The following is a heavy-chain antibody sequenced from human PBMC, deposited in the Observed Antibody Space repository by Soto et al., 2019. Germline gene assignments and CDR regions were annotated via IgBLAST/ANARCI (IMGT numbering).Heavy chain of an antibody. CDR2: ISGSGDYT. CDR1: GFTFSTSG. V-gene: IGHV3-23*01. J-gene: IGHJ3*02. Sequence: EVQLLESGGGLVQPGGSLRLSCAASGFTFSTSGMRWVRQAPGKGLEWVSSISGSGDYTNYADSVKGRFTISRDNSKNTLYLQINGLTAEDTAVYYCANHGGFDIWGQGTMVAVSS. D-gene: IGHD4-17*01. CDR3: ANHGGFDI.